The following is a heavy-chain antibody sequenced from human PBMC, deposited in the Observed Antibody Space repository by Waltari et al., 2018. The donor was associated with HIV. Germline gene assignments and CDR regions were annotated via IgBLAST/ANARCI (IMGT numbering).Heavy chain of an antibody. CDR1: GFTFRSYA. D-gene: IGHD3-16*02. CDR3: TKRLRGGYPLGATGDYGMDV. CDR2: ISGSGVST. Sequence: EVQLLESGGGLVQPGGSLRLSCAASGFTFRSYAMTWVRQAPGKGLEVVSSISGSGVSTYHADAMKGRFTISRYNSKNTLLLQMNSLRVGDTSVYYCTKRLRGGYPLGATGDYGMDVWGQGTTVIVSS. J-gene: IGHJ6*02. V-gene: IGHV3-23*01.